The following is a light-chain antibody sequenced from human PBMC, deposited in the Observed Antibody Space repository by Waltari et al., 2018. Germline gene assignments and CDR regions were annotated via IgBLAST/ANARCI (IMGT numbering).Light chain of an antibody. CDR3: QQSYSTRYT. CDR1: QCISNY. Sequence: DIQMTQSPSSLSASVGDRVTITCRASQCISNYLNWYQQKPGKAPRLLIYAASSLQSGVPSRFSGSGSGTDFTLTISSLQPEDFAAYYCQQSYSTRYTFGQGTKLEIK. V-gene: IGKV1-39*01. CDR2: AAS. J-gene: IGKJ2*01.